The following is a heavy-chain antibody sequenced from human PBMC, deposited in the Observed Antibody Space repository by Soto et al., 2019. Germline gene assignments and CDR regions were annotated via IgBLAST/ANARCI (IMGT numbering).Heavy chain of an antibody. J-gene: IGHJ4*02. D-gene: IGHD6-13*01. CDR3: ARAIITATGTAGVDS. V-gene: IGHV4-30-4*08. Sequence: QVQLQESGPGLVQPSQTLALTCTVSGGAIRSSDYYWSWIRQPPGKGLEWIGYVYYSESAYYNPSLQSRGVISIDTSKNQFSRTLSSVTAADTAVYSCARAIITATGTAGVDSWGQGTLVTVSS. CDR2: VYYSESA. CDR1: GGAIRSSDYY.